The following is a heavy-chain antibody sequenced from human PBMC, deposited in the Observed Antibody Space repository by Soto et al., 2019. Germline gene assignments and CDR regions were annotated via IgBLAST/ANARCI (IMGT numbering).Heavy chain of an antibody. CDR1: GYTFTSYG. CDR2: ISAYNGNT. J-gene: IGHJ6*03. V-gene: IGHV1-18*01. D-gene: IGHD1-7*01. CDR3: ARANNWNYESYYYYYMDV. Sequence: QVPLVQSGAEVKKPGASVKVSCKASGYTFTSYGISWVRQAPGQGLEWMGWISAYNGNTNYAQKLQGRVTMTTDTSTSTAYMELRSLRSDDTAVYYCARANNWNYESYYYYYMDVWGKGTTVTVSS.